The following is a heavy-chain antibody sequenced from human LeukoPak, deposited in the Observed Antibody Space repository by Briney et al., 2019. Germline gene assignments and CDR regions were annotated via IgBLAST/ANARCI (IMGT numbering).Heavy chain of an antibody. J-gene: IGHJ5*02. CDR3: VRDLTIVGVAQVHH. CDR2: ISTNSGTI. V-gene: IGHV3-48*01. Sequence: PGGSLRLSCAASGFTFSSYGMHWVRQAPGKGLEWISYISTNSGTIRYADSVKGRFSISRDNAKNSLFLHMNSLRAEDTAVYYCVRDLTIVGVAQVHHWGQGTLVTVSS. CDR1: GFTFSSYG. D-gene: IGHD1-26*01.